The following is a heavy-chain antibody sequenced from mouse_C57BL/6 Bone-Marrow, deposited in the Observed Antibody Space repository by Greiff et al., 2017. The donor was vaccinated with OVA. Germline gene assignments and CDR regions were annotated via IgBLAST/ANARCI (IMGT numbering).Heavy chain of an antibody. Sequence: QVQLQQPGAELVRPGSSVKLSCKASGYTFTSYWMHWVKQRPIQGLEWIGNIDPSDSETHYNQKFKDKATLTVDKSSSTAYMQLSSLTSEDSAVYYCARNTMVRGDYAMDYWGQGTSVTVSS. D-gene: IGHD2-2*01. V-gene: IGHV1-52*01. J-gene: IGHJ4*01. CDR1: GYTFTSYW. CDR2: IDPSDSET. CDR3: ARNTMVRGDYAMDY.